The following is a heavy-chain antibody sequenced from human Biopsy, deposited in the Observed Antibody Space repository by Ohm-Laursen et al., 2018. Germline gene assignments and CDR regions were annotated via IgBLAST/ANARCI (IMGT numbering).Heavy chain of an antibody. CDR2: FAPENGKT. Sequence: SVKVSCKISGYTLTELSMHWVRQAPGKGLEWMGGFAPENGKTVYAQNFQARVSMTEDTSTDTAYMELRSLRSEDTAVYYCAKGQDLRGGAEYFQHWGQGALVTVSS. CDR1: GYTLTELS. D-gene: IGHD2-15*01. V-gene: IGHV1-24*01. J-gene: IGHJ1*01. CDR3: AKGQDLRGGAEYFQH.